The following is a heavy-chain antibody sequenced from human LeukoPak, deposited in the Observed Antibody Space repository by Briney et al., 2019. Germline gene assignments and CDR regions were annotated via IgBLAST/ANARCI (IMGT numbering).Heavy chain of an antibody. D-gene: IGHD6-13*01. J-gene: IGHJ6*02. CDR1: GGSISSGGYY. CDR3: ARDRVAAEHYGMDV. Sequence: PSETLSLTCTVSGGSISSGGYYWSWIRQHPGKGLEWIGYIYYSGSTYYNPSLKSRVTISVDTSKNQFSLKLSSVTAADTAVYYCARDRVAAEHYGMDVWGQETTVTVSS. CDR2: IYYSGST. V-gene: IGHV4-31*03.